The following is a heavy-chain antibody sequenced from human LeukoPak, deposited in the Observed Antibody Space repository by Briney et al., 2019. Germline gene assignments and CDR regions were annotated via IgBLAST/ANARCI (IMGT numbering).Heavy chain of an antibody. Sequence: GSLRLSCAASGFTFSSYGMSWVRQAPGKGLEWVSGINWNGGSTGYADSVKGRFTISRDNAKNSLYLQMNSLRAEDTALYYCARDRGVDTAVVNWFDPWGQGTLVTVSS. CDR2: INWNGGST. CDR3: ARDRGVDTAVVNWFDP. J-gene: IGHJ5*02. V-gene: IGHV3-20*04. D-gene: IGHD5-18*01. CDR1: GFTFSSYG.